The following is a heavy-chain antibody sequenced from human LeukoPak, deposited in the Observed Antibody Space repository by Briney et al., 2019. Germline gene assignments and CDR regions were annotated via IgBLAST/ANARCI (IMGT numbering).Heavy chain of an antibody. V-gene: IGHV3-21*06. CDR1: GFTFSLYS. CDR3: ATISGSYPDWDY. CDR2: ISSNATYK. Sequence: PGGSLRLSCAASGFTFSLYSMNWVRQAPGKGLEWVSSISSNATYKYYADSVRGRFTISRDNAKNLLYLQMDSLRVEDTAVYYCATISGSYPDWDYWGQGILATVSS. D-gene: IGHD1-26*01. J-gene: IGHJ4*02.